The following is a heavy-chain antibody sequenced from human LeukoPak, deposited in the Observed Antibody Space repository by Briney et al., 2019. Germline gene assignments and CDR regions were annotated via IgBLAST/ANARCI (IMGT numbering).Heavy chain of an antibody. J-gene: IGHJ4*02. CDR2: INHSGNT. CDR3: ARGLGYCSSTSCSFDY. Sequence: PSETLSLTCAVYGGSFSGYYWSWIRQPPGKGLEWIGEINHSGNTNYNPSLKSRVTISVDTSKNQCSLQLSSVTAADTAVYYCARGLGYCSSTSCSFDYWGQGTLVTVSS. V-gene: IGHV4-34*01. D-gene: IGHD2-2*01. CDR1: GGSFSGYY.